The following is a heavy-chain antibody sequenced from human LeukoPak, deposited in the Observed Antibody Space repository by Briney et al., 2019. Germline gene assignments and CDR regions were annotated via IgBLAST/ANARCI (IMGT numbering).Heavy chain of an antibody. Sequence: SETLSLTCAVYGGSFSDYYRNWIRQPPGKGLEWIGEINHSGTTNYNPSLRSRVTISVDTSKNQFSLRLSAVTAADTAVYHCARGLRLPSRSAPAVPHVWAQGTTVTVS. J-gene: IGHJ6*02. CDR2: INHSGTT. V-gene: IGHV4-34*01. D-gene: IGHD2-2*01. CDR1: GGSFSDYY. CDR3: ARGLRLPSRSAPAVPHV.